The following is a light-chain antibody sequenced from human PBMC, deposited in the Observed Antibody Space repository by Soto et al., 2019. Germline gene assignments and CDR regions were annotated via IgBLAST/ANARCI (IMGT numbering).Light chain of an antibody. CDR3: QQRDRWPMT. CDR2: GAS. Sequence: IVLTLSPSSLCWSQAARATLSCRASQSVNSYLAWYQQKPGQAPRLLIFGASTRATGIPARFSGSGSGTDFTLTISSLQPEDFAVYCCQQRDRWPMTFGQGTRLEI. J-gene: IGKJ5*01. CDR1: QSVNSY. V-gene: IGKV3-11*01.